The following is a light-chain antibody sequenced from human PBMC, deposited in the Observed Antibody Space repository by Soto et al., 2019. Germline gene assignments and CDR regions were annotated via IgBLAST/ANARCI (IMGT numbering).Light chain of an antibody. V-gene: IGKV3-11*01. CDR1: QRVSSY. J-gene: IGKJ3*01. CDR3: QQYGYSPTT. CDR2: DAF. Sequence: ENVLTQSPATLSLSPGERATLSCRASQRVSSYLGWSQPKPGQAPRLLIYDAFNRATGIPARVSGSGSVTDFTLTISSLEPDDFVVYYCQQYGYSPTTFGPGTKVDIK.